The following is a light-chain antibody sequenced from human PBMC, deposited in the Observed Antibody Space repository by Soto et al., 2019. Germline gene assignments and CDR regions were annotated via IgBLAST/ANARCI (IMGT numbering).Light chain of an antibody. V-gene: IGLV2-14*01. CDR3: SSYTSSSTVV. CDR2: EVS. Sequence: HSALTQPASVSGSPGQSITISCTGTSSDVGTYKYVSWYQQHPGKVPKLMIYEVSNRPSGVSNRFSGSKSGNTASLTISGLQAEDEADYYCSSYTSSSTVVFGGGTKLTVL. CDR1: SSDVGTYKY. J-gene: IGLJ2*01.